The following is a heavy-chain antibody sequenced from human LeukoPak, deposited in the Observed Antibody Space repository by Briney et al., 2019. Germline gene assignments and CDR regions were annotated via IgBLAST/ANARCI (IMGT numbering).Heavy chain of an antibody. D-gene: IGHD3-3*01. CDR3: AREAQYYDFWSGYRINDY. Sequence: GGSLRLPCAASGFTFSSYWMSWVRQAPGKGLEWVANIKQDGSEKYYVDSVKGRFTISRDNAKNSLYLQMNSLRAEDTALYYCAREAQYYDFWSGYRINDYWGQGTLVTVSS. V-gene: IGHV3-7*01. CDR1: GFTFSSYW. J-gene: IGHJ4*02. CDR2: IKQDGSEK.